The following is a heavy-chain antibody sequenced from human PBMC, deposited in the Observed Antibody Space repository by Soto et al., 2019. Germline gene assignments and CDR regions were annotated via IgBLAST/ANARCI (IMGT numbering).Heavy chain of an antibody. D-gene: IGHD5-18*01. CDR2: INPNSGGT. CDR3: ARAAMASGFFDY. J-gene: IGHJ4*02. CDR1: GFTFTSSA. Sequence: GASVKVSCKASGFTFTSSAVQWVRQARGQRLEWMGWINPNSGGTNYAQKFQGRVTMTRDTSISTAYMELSRLRSDDTAVYYCARAAMASGFFDYWGQGTLVTVSS. V-gene: IGHV1-2*02.